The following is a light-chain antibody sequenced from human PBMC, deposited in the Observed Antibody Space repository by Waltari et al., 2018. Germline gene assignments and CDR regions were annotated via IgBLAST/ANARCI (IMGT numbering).Light chain of an antibody. Sequence: IQMTQSPSSLSASVGDRVTITCQATQDIDNNLNWHQQKPGKAPNLLIYAASTYQSGVPSRFSGSVSGTDFTLTISSLQPEDFATYYCLQDYIYPWTFGQGTKVEI. V-gene: IGKV1-6*01. J-gene: IGKJ1*01. CDR2: AAS. CDR3: LQDYIYPWT. CDR1: QDIDNN.